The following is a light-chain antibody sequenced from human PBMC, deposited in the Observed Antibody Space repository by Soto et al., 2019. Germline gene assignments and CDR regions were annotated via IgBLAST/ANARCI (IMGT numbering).Light chain of an antibody. CDR1: SSDVGGYNY. J-gene: IGLJ1*01. Sequence: QSALTQPASVSGSPGQSITISCTGTSSDVGGYNYVSWYQQHPGKAPKLMIYDANNRPSGVSNRFSGSKSGNTASLTISGLQAEDEADYYCSSYTSSSTRGFGTGTKLTVL. V-gene: IGLV2-14*01. CDR2: DAN. CDR3: SSYTSSSTRG.